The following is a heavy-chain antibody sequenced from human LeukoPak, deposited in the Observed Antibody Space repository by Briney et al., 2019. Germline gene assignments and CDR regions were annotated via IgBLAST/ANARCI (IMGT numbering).Heavy chain of an antibody. Sequence: GGSLRLSCAASGFTFSSYSMNWVRQAPGKGLEWVSSISSSSSYIYYADSVKGRFTISRDNSKNTLYLQMNSLRAEDTAVYYCAKDRKISIFGVVIIYGMDVWGQGTTVTVSS. CDR1: GFTFSSYS. D-gene: IGHD3-3*01. CDR3: AKDRKISIFGVVIIYGMDV. CDR2: ISSSSSYI. J-gene: IGHJ6*02. V-gene: IGHV3-21*04.